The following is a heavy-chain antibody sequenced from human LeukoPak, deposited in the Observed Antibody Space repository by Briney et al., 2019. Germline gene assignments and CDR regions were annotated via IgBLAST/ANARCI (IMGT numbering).Heavy chain of an antibody. V-gene: IGHV4-4*07. D-gene: IGHD2-21*02. CDR3: ARGHIVVVTAQLNWFDP. Sequence: SETLSLTCTVSGGSISSYYWSWIRQPAGKGLEWIGRIYTSGSTNYNPSLKSRVTMSVDTSKNQFSLKLSSVTAADTAVYYCARGHIVVVTAQLNWFDPWGQGTLVTVSS. CDR1: GGSISSYY. J-gene: IGHJ5*02. CDR2: IYTSGST.